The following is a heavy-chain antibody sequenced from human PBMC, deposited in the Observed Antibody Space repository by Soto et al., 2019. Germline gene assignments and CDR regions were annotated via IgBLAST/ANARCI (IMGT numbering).Heavy chain of an antibody. Sequence: EVQLLESGGGLVQPGGSLRLSCAASGFTFSSYAMSWVRQAPGKGLEWVSAISGSGGSTYYADSVKGRFTISRDNSKNTLYLQMNSLRAEDTAVYYCAKDYYYGSGSYYNAEPFDYWGQGTLVTVSS. D-gene: IGHD3-10*01. CDR1: GFTFSSYA. V-gene: IGHV3-23*01. CDR3: AKDYYYGSGSYYNAEPFDY. CDR2: ISGSGGST. J-gene: IGHJ4*02.